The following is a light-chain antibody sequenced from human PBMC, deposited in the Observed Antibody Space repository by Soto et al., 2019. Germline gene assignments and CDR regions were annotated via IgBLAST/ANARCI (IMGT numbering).Light chain of an antibody. V-gene: IGKV3-11*01. J-gene: IGKJ1*01. CDR1: QSVSSY. Sequence: EIVLTQSPATLSLSPGDRATLSCRASQSVSSYLAWYQQKPGQAPRLLIYDASNRATGIPARFSGSGSWADFTLTISSLEPEDFAVYYCQQRSNWGWTFGQGTKVEIK. CDR3: QQRSNWGWT. CDR2: DAS.